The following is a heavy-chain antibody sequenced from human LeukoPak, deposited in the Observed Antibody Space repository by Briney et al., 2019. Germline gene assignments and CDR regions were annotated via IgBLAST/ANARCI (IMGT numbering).Heavy chain of an antibody. D-gene: IGHD3-22*01. J-gene: IGHJ4*02. V-gene: IGHV4-38-2*02. CDR2: SNHTGST. Sequence: SETLSLTCSVSGYSISSGYYWGWIRQPPGKGLEWIGSSNHTGSTYYNASLKSRATISVDTSKNQFSLKLSSVSAADTAVYYCAKDTYDSGVYFPWDYWGQGTLVTVSS. CDR1: GYSISSGYY. CDR3: AKDTYDSGVYFPWDY.